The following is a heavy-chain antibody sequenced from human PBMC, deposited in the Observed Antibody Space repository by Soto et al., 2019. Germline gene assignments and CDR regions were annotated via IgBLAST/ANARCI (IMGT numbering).Heavy chain of an antibody. CDR1: GFTFSNAW. CDR3: TTEDRVYYYDSSGYFAASDAFDI. D-gene: IGHD3-22*01. Sequence: PGGSLRLSCAASGFTFSNAWMNWVRQAPGKGLEWVGRIKSKTDGGTTDYAAPVKGRFTIPRDDSKNTLYLQMNSLKTEDTAVYYCTTEDRVYYYDSSGYFAASDAFDIWGQGTMVTVSS. V-gene: IGHV3-15*07. J-gene: IGHJ3*02. CDR2: IKSKTDGGTT.